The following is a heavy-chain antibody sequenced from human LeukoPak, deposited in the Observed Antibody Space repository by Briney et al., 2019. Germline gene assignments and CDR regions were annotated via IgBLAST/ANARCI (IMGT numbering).Heavy chain of an antibody. D-gene: IGHD5-18*01. CDR2: ISYDGSNK. CDR3: ARVRAMVKTYFQH. Sequence: GGSLRLSCAASGFTFSSYAMHWVRQAPGKGLEWVAVISYDGSNKYYADSVKGRFTISRDNSKNTLYLQMNSLRAEDTAVYYCARVRAMVKTYFQHWGQGTLVTVSS. CDR1: GFTFSSYA. J-gene: IGHJ1*01. V-gene: IGHV3-30*04.